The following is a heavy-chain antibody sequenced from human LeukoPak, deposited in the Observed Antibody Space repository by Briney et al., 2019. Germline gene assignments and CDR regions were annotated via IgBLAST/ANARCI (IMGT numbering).Heavy chain of an antibody. D-gene: IGHD3-22*01. V-gene: IGHV3-9*01. CDR3: AKDIRSGSNWYFDL. CDR2: ISWNSGSV. CDR1: GFTFDDYA. J-gene: IGHJ2*01. Sequence: GGSLRLSCAASGFTFDDYAMHWVRQAPGKGLEWVSGISWNSGSVGYVDSVKGRFTISRDNAKNFLYLQMNSLRAEDTALYYCAKDIRSGSNWYFDLWGRGTLVTVSS.